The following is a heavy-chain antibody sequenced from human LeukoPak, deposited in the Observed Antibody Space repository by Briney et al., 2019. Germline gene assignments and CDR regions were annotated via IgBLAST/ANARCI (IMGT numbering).Heavy chain of an antibody. CDR1: GFTVSSNS. CDR3: ATYRQVLLPFES. Sequence: GGSLRLSCTVSGFTVSSNSWSWVRQAPGKGLEWVSFIYSGGKTHSSDSVKGRFTISRDNSKNTLYLQMSSLRAEGTAIYYCATYRQVLLPFESWGQGTLVTVSS. V-gene: IGHV3-53*01. CDR2: IYSGGKT. J-gene: IGHJ4*02. D-gene: IGHD2-8*02.